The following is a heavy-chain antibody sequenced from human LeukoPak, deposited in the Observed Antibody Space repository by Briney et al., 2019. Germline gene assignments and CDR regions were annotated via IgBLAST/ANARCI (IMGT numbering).Heavy chain of an antibody. V-gene: IGHV1-18*04. J-gene: IGHJ4*02. D-gene: IGHD4-17*01. CDR3: ARDPAAMTTVTTTFDY. Sequence: ASVKVSCKASGYTFTSYGISWVRQAPRQGLEWMGWISAYNGNTNYAQKLQGRVTMTTDTSTSTAYMELRSLRSDDTAVYYCARDPAAMTTVTTTFDYWGQGTLVTVSS. CDR2: ISAYNGNT. CDR1: GYTFTSYG.